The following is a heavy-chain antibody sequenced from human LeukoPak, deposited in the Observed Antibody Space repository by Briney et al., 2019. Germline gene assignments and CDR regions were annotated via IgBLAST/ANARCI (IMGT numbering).Heavy chain of an antibody. D-gene: IGHD3-16*01. Sequence: AETLSLTCTVSGGSISRSNYSWVWIRQPPGKGREWIGSVLCSGSIYYDPSLKRRITMYIGTSKNQFSLNLNSVTASDTAVYFCEGPWGGELKPKCWGQGTLVTVSS. CDR1: GGSISRSNYS. CDR2: VLCSGSI. CDR3: EGPWGGELKPKC. J-gene: IGHJ4*02. V-gene: IGHV4-39*01.